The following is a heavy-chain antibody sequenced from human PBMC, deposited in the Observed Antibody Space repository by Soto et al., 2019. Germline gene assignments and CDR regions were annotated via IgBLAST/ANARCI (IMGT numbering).Heavy chain of an antibody. CDR3: TTVPIVVVITDAFDI. CDR2: IKSKTDGGTT. Sequence: GGSLRLSCAASGFTFSNAWMSWVRQAPGKGLEWVGRIKSKTDGGTTDYAAPVKGRFTISRDDSKNTLYLQMNSLKTEDTAVYYCTTVPIVVVITDAFDIWGQGTMVTVSS. J-gene: IGHJ3*02. D-gene: IGHD3-22*01. V-gene: IGHV3-15*01. CDR1: GFTFSNAW.